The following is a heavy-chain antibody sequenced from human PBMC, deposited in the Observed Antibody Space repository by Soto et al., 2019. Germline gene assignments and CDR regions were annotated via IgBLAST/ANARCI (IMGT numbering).Heavy chain of an antibody. V-gene: IGHV3-30-3*01. Sequence: GGSLRLSCAASGFTFSSYAMHWVRQAPGKGLEWVAVISYDGSNKYYADSVKGRFTISRDNSKNTLYLQMNSMRAEDTAVYYCARGRARWLLYYFGMDVWGQGTTVTVSS. D-gene: IGHD5-12*01. CDR2: ISYDGSNK. CDR1: GFTFSSYA. J-gene: IGHJ6*02. CDR3: ARGRARWLLYYFGMDV.